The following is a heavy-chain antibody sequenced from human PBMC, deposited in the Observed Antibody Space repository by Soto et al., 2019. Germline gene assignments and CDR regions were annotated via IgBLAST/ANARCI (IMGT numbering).Heavy chain of an antibody. CDR3: VLSFYSGYDYRLF. CDR1: GGSFSGYY. J-gene: IGHJ4*02. V-gene: IGHV4-34*01. CDR2: INHSGST. D-gene: IGHD5-12*01. Sequence: SETLSLTCAVYGGSFSGYYWSWIRQPPGKGLEWIGEINHSGSTNYNPSLKSRVTISVDTSKNQFSLKLSSVTAADTAVYYCVLSFYSGYDYRLFWGQGTLVTVFS.